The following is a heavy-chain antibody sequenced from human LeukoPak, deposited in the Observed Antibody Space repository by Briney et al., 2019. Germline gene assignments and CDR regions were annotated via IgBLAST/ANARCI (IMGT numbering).Heavy chain of an antibody. CDR2: IKQDGSGK. D-gene: IGHD6-13*01. V-gene: IGHV3-7*01. Sequence: GGSLRLSCAGSGFTFSSYWMSWVRQAPGKGLERVANIKQDGSGKHYVDSVKGRFTISRDNAKNSLFLQMNSLRAEDTAVYFCARVKQQLVRLLGRDTTYYYYYYMDVWGKGTTVTVSS. J-gene: IGHJ6*03. CDR1: GFTFSSYW. CDR3: ARVKQQLVRLLGRDTTYYYYYYMDV.